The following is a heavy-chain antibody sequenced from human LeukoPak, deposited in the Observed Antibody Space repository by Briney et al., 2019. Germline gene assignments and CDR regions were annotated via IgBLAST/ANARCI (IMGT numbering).Heavy chain of an antibody. D-gene: IGHD3-16*01. J-gene: IGHJ6*02. CDR2: IHFSGRP. Sequence: PSETLSLTCTVSGGSISGHYWTWIRQPPGKGLEWIGQIHFSGRPDYNPSLKSRVTISVDTSKNQLSLKVTSVTGADTAVYYCARFGVDYDMDVWGQGTTVTVSS. CDR1: GGSISGHY. CDR3: ARFGVDYDMDV. V-gene: IGHV4-59*11.